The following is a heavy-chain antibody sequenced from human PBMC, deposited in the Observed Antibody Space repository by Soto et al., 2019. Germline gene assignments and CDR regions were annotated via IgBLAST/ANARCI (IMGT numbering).Heavy chain of an antibody. J-gene: IGHJ4*02. CDR3: ARGYYDSSGHFHY. Sequence: SVKVSCKASGGTFSTYAISWVRQAPGQGLEWMGGIMPVFGTANYAQKLQGRVTITADESTSTAYMDLSSLGSEDTAVYYCARGYYDSSGHFHYWGQGTLVTVSS. V-gene: IGHV1-69*13. D-gene: IGHD3-22*01. CDR2: IMPVFGTA. CDR1: GGTFSTYA.